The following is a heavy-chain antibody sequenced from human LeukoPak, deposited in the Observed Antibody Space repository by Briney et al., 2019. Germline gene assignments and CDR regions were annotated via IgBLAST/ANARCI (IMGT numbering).Heavy chain of an antibody. J-gene: IGHJ5*02. D-gene: IGHD3-3*01. CDR2: INHSGST. CDR1: GGSFSGYY. V-gene: IGHV4-34*01. Sequence: KPSETLSLTGAVYGGSFSGYYWSLIRQPPGKGLEWIGEINHSGSTNYNPSLKSRVTISVDTSTNQFSLKLSSVTAADTAVYYCARGVYYDFWSGYYSNWFDPWGQGTLVTVSS. CDR3: ARGVYYDFWSGYYSNWFDP.